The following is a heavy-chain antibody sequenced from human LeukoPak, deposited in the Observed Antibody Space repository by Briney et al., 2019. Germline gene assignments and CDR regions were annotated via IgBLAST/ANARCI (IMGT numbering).Heavy chain of an antibody. CDR3: ARGYDFWSGYATILTVYNWFDP. CDR1: GGSISSSSYY. J-gene: IGHJ5*02. V-gene: IGHV4-39*07. Sequence: SETLSLTCTVSGGSISSSSYYWGWIRQPPGKGLEWIGSIYYSGSTYYNPSLKSRVTISVDTSKNQFSLKLSSVTAADTAVYYCARGYDFWSGYATILTVYNWFDPWGQGTLVTVSS. CDR2: IYYSGST. D-gene: IGHD3-3*01.